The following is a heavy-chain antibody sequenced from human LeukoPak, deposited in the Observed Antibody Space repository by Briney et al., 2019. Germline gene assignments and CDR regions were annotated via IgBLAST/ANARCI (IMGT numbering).Heavy chain of an antibody. V-gene: IGHV4-34*01. CDR3: ARGPVVVVVAATGRLARSQNFDY. CDR2: INHSGST. D-gene: IGHD2-15*01. CDR1: GGSFSGYY. J-gene: IGHJ4*02. Sequence: SESLSLTCAVYGGSFSGYYWSWIRQPPGKGLEWIGEINHSGSTNYNPSLKSRGTISVDTSKNQFSLKLSSVTAADTAVYYCARGPVVVVVAATGRLARSQNFDYWGQGTLVTVSS.